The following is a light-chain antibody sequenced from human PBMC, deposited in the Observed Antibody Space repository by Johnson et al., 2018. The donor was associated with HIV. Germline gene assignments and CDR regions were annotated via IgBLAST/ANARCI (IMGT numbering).Light chain of an antibody. V-gene: IGLV1-51*02. CDR1: NSNIGNNY. J-gene: IGLJ1*01. Sequence: QSVLTQPPSVSAAAGQKVTISCSGNNSNIGNNYVSWYQELPGTAPKLLIYENNKRPSGIPDRISGSKSGTSATLGITGLQTGDEADYYCGTWDSSLSAPYVFGTGTKVTVL. CDR3: GTWDSSLSAPYV. CDR2: ENN.